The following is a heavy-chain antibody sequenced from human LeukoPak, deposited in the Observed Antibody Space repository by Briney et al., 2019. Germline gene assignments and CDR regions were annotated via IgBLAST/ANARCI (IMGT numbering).Heavy chain of an antibody. CDR3: TRVGGYSPSSTGGNAFDI. J-gene: IGHJ3*02. CDR1: GYTFTSYG. V-gene: IGHV1-18*01. Sequence: ASVKVSCKASGYTFTSYGISWVRQAPGQGLEWMGWISAYNGNTNYAQKVQGGVIMTTDTSTSTAYMELRSLRSDDTAMYFCTRVGGYSPSSTGGNAFDIWGQGTMVAVSS. CDR2: ISAYNGNT. D-gene: IGHD6-6*01.